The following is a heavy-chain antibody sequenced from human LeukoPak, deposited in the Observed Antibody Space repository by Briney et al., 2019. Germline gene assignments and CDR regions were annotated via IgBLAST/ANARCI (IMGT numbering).Heavy chain of an antibody. CDR3: AKGSGRSRPYYFDH. D-gene: IGHD1-26*01. CDR2: ISGSGGST. V-gene: IGHV3-23*01. Sequence: PGGSLRLSCAASGFIFSSYAMSWVRQAPGKGLEWVSGISGSGGSTYYADSVKGRFTISRDNSKNTLYLQINSLRAEDTAVYYCAKGSGRSRPYYFDHWGQGTLVTVSS. CDR1: GFIFSSYA. J-gene: IGHJ4*02.